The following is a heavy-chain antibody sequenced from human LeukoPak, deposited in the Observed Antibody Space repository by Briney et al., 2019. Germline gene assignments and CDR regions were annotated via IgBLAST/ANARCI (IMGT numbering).Heavy chain of an antibody. Sequence: SETLSLTCTVSGGSINSSSYYWGWIRQPPGEALEWIGSIYHSGYTYYNPSLKSRVTISVDTSKNQFSLKLSSVTAADTAVYYCARADNTRVDTAMVTDDYWGQGTWSPSPQ. CDR2: IYHSGYT. CDR1: GGSINSSSYY. D-gene: IGHD5-18*01. J-gene: IGHJ4*02. V-gene: IGHV4-39*07. CDR3: ARADNTRVDTAMVTDDY.